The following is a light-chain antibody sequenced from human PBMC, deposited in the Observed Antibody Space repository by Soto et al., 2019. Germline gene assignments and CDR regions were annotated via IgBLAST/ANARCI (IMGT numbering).Light chain of an antibody. CDR2: GAS. V-gene: IGKV3-15*01. CDR1: QTVSKN. J-gene: IGKJ4*01. CDR3: QQYSNWPPLT. Sequence: TQSPVTLSLSPGEGATLSCRASQTVSKNYLAWYHQKPGQAPRLLIYGASSRATGIPARFSGSGSGTEFTLTISSLQSEDFAVYYCQQYSNWPPLTFGGGTKVDIK.